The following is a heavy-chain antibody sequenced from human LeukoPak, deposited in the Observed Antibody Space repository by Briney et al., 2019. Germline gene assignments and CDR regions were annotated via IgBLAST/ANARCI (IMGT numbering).Heavy chain of an antibody. CDR3: ARVKYGSGSLIYYYYYMDV. CDR1: GYSISSGYY. D-gene: IGHD3-10*01. J-gene: IGHJ6*03. V-gene: IGHV4-38-2*02. Sequence: PSETLSLTCTVSGYSISSGYYWGWIRQPPGKGLEWIGSIYHSGSTYYNPSLKSRVTISVDTSKNQFSLKLSSVTAADTAVYYCARVKYGSGSLIYYYYYMDVWGKGTTVTISS. CDR2: IYHSGST.